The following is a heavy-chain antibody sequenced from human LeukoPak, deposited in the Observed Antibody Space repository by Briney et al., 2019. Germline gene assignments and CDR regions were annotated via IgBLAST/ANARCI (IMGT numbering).Heavy chain of an antibody. Sequence: GGSLRLSCAASGFTFSSYAMSWVRQAPGKGLEWASAISGTGGGTYYADSVKGRLTISRDNSKNTLFLQMNSLRAEDSAVYYCAKDSSGWYYFDHWGQGTLVIVSS. CDR2: ISGTGGGT. CDR3: AKDSSGWYYFDH. J-gene: IGHJ4*02. CDR1: GFTFSSYA. V-gene: IGHV3-23*01. D-gene: IGHD6-19*01.